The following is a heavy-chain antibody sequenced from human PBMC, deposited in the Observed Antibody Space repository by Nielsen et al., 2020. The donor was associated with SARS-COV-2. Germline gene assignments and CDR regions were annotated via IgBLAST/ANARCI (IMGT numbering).Heavy chain of an antibody. J-gene: IGHJ6*02. D-gene: IGHD2-2*01. CDR3: ARDHAPAAIKYYYGMDV. CDR1: GFTCSSYW. Sequence: GGSLRLSCAASGFTCSSYWMSWVRQAPGKGLEWVANIKQDGSEKYYVDSVKGRFTISRDNAKNSLYLQMNSLRAEDTAVYYCARDHAPAAIKYYYGMDVWGQGTTVTVSS. V-gene: IGHV3-7*01. CDR2: IKQDGSEK.